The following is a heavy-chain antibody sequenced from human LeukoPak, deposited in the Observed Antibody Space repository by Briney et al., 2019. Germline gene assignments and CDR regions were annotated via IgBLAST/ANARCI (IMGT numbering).Heavy chain of an antibody. D-gene: IGHD5-12*01. J-gene: IGHJ5*02. Sequence: SETLSLTCTVSGGSISSSDYYWGWIRQPPGKGLEWIASIYYSGSTYYSPSLKSGVTISVDTSKNQFSLKLRSETATGTAVYYCARGLTRGYTYGGCFDPWGQGTLVTVSS. V-gene: IGHV4-39*01. CDR2: IYYSGST. CDR1: GGSISSSDYY. CDR3: ARGLTRGYTYGGCFDP.